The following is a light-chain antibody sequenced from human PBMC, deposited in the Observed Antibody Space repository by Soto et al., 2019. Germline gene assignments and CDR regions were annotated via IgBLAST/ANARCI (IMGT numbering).Light chain of an antibody. J-gene: IGKJ5*01. Sequence: DIQMTQSPSSLSASVGDRVTITCRASQSISSYLNWYQQKPGKAPKLLIYAASSLQSGVPSRFSGSGSGTDFTLTISRLEPEDFAVYYCQQYGSSPVITFGQGTRLEIK. CDR2: AAS. CDR3: QQYGSSPVIT. V-gene: IGKV1-39*01. CDR1: QSISSY.